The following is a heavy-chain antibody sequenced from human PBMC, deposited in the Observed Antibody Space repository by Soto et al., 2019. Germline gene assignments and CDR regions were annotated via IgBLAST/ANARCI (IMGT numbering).Heavy chain of an antibody. CDR2: IYSGGST. Sequence: EVQLVESGGGLVQPGGSLRLSCAASGFTVSSNYMSWVRQAPGKGLEWVSVIYSGGSTYYADSVKGRFTISRDNSKNTLYLQMNSLRAEDTAVYYCAREMGAARTLYNWFDPWGQGTLVTVSS. V-gene: IGHV3-66*01. D-gene: IGHD6-6*01. CDR1: GFTVSSNY. CDR3: AREMGAARTLYNWFDP. J-gene: IGHJ5*02.